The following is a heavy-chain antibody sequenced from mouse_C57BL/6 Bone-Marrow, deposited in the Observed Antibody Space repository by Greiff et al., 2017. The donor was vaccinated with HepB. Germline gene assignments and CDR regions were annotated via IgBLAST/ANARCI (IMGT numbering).Heavy chain of an antibody. J-gene: IGHJ3*01. Sequence: EVKVVESGGGLVKPGGSLKLSCAASGFTFSDYGMHWVRQAPEKGLEWVAYISSGSSTIYYADTVKGRFTISRDNAKNTLFLQMTSLRSEDTAMYYCARSYYGSSYVRFAYWGQGTLVTVSA. CDR3: ARSYYGSSYVRFAY. CDR2: ISSGSSTI. D-gene: IGHD1-1*01. V-gene: IGHV5-17*01. CDR1: GFTFSDYG.